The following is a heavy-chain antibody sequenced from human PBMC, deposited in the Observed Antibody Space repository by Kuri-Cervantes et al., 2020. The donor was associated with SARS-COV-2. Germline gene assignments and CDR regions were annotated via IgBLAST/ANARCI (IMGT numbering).Heavy chain of an antibody. CDR3: AKERFATGAYFGGGLDF. CDR1: GFPFDLFA. CDR2: ISYDGSNK. J-gene: IGHJ4*02. D-gene: IGHD1-1*01. V-gene: IGHV3-30-3*01. Sequence: LSLTCASSGFPFDLFAMHCVRQAPGKGLEWVAVISYDGSNKNYADSVKGRFTVSRDNSKNTLYLQMNSLRGDDTAVYYCAKERFATGAYFGGGLDFWGQGTLVTVSS.